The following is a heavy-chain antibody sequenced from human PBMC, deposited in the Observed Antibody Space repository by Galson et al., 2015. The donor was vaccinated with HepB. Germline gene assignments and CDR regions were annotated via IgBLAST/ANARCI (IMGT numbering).Heavy chain of an antibody. CDR1: GFTFSSYA. CDR3: AKSKARDFWSGYYPPFDY. V-gene: IGHV3-23*01. CDR2: ISGSGGST. Sequence: SLRLSCAASGFTFSSYAMSWVRQAPGKGLEWVAAISGSGGSTYYADSVKGRFTISRDNSKNTLYLQMNSLRAEDTAVYYCAKSKARDFWSGYYPPFDYWGQGTLVTVSS. J-gene: IGHJ4*02. D-gene: IGHD3-3*01.